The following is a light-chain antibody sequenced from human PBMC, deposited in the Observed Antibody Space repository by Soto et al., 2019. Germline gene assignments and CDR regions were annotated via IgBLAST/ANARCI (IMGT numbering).Light chain of an antibody. J-gene: IGLJ3*02. CDR2: GSD. Sequence: QSVLTQPPSASGTPGQRVTISCSGSSSNIGRNSVNWYQQLPGTAPNLLIYGSDQRPSGVPDRFSGSSSGTSASLAISGLQSEDEATYYCAAWDDSLNAWVFGGGTKLTVL. CDR3: AAWDDSLNAWV. V-gene: IGLV1-44*01. CDR1: SSNIGRNS.